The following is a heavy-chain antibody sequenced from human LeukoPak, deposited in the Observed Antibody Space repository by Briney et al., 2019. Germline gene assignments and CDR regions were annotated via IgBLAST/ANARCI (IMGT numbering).Heavy chain of an antibody. V-gene: IGHV3-23*01. D-gene: IGHD5-18*01. J-gene: IGHJ4*02. CDR2: ISNSGGST. Sequence: PGRSLRLSCAASGFTFSSYAMTWVRQAPGKGLEWVSTISNSGGSTYYADSVKGRFTISRDNSKNTLYLHMNSLRDEDTAVYYCAKDLRIQLWAYYFDYWGQGTLVTVSS. CDR3: AKDLRIQLWAYYFDY. CDR1: GFTFSSYA.